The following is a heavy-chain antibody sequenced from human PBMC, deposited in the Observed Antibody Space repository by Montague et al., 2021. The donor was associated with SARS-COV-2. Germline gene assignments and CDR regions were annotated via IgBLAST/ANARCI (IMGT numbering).Heavy chain of an antibody. CDR1: GGPISSSSYY. D-gene: IGHD3-10*01. J-gene: IGHJ6*02. Sequence: SETLSLTCTVSGGPISSSSYYWGWIRQPPGKGLEWIGYIYYTGNTNYNPSLKSRVTISVDTSKNQFSLKLGSVTAADTAVYYCARFFGPYYYGLDVWGQGTTVTVSS. V-gene: IGHV4-39*07. CDR2: IYYTGNT. CDR3: ARFFGPYYYGLDV.